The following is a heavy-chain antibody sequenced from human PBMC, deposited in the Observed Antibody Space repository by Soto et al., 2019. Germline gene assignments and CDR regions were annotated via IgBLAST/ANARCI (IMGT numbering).Heavy chain of an antibody. Sequence: QVQLVQSGAEVKKPGTSVKVSCKASGYIFSNYYMHWVRQAPGQGLEWMGVFNPSGDATNYAQSFQGRVSVTRDTSPSTVYMELSTLTSEDTAVYYCARRGMSKIGFDTWGQGTMVTVSS. CDR1: GYIFSNYY. J-gene: IGHJ3*02. D-gene: IGHD3-10*01. CDR3: ARRGMSKIGFDT. CDR2: FNPSGDAT. V-gene: IGHV1-46*01.